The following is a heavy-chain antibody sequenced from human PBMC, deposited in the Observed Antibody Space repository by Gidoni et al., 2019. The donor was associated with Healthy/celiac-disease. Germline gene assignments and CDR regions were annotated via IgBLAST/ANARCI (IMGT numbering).Heavy chain of an antibody. CDR2: IWYDGSNK. CDR1: GFTFSSYG. J-gene: IGHJ3*02. Sequence: QVQLVESGGGVVQPGGSLRLSCAASGFTFSSYGMHWVRQAPGKGLEWVAVIWYDGSNKYYADSVKGRFTISRDNSKNTLYLQMNSLRAEDTAVYYCARGCSGGSCYDAFDIWGQGTMVTVSS. CDR3: ARGCSGGSCYDAFDI. V-gene: IGHV3-33*01. D-gene: IGHD2-15*01.